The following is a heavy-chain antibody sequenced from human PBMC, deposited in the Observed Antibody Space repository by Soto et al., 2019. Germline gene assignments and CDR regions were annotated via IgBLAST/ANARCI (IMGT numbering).Heavy chain of an antibody. V-gene: IGHV3-66*01. CDR3: AREAVFGLTMHYYHYMDV. D-gene: IGHD3-3*01. Sequence: GGSLRLSCAASGFSVSSNYMSWIRQAPEKGLEWVSVVYRSGDTNYADSVKGRFTISRDTSKNTLYLHMNSLRADDTAVYYCAREAVFGLTMHYYHYMDVWGKGTTVTVSS. J-gene: IGHJ6*03. CDR1: GFSVSSNY. CDR2: VYRSGDT.